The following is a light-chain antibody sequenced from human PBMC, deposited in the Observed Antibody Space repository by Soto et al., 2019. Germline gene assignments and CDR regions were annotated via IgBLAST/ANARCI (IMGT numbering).Light chain of an antibody. CDR2: DVS. Sequence: QSALTQPASVCVSPGQSITISCTGTSSDVGGYNYVSWYQQHPGKAPKLMIYDVSNRPSGVSNRFSGSKSGNTASLTISGLQAEDEADYYCSSYTSSSPYVFGTGTKVTVL. CDR1: SSDVGGYNY. CDR3: SSYTSSSPYV. J-gene: IGLJ1*01. V-gene: IGLV2-14*01.